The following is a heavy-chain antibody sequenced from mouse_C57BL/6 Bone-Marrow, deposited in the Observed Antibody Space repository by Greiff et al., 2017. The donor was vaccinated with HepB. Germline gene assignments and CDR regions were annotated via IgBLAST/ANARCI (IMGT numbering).Heavy chain of an antibody. Sequence: VQLQQPGAELVMPGASVKLSCKASGYTFTSYWMHWVKQRPGQGLEWIGEIDPSDSYTNYNQKFKGKSTLTVDKSSSTAYMQLSSLTSEDSAVYYCARSGRQLRLRYGGQGTTLTVSS. CDR2: IDPSDSYT. J-gene: IGHJ2*01. V-gene: IGHV1-69*01. D-gene: IGHD3-2*02. CDR1: GYTFTSYW. CDR3: ARSGRQLRLRY.